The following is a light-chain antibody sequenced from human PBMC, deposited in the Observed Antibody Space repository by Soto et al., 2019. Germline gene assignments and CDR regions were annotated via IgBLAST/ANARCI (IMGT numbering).Light chain of an antibody. J-gene: IGLJ3*02. CDR1: SSDVGGYNY. CDR2: GVS. CDR3: SSYSSSSTRV. Sequence: QSALTQPASVSGSPGQSITISCTGTSSDVGGYNYVSGYQQHPGKVPKLMIYGVSNRPSGVSNRFSGSKSGNTASLTISGLQAEDEADYYCSSYSSSSTRVFGGGTKLTVL. V-gene: IGLV2-14*01.